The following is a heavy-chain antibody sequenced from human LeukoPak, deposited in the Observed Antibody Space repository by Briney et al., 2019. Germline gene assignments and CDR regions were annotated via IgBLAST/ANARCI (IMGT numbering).Heavy chain of an antibody. J-gene: IGHJ1*01. CDR3: ASTTGTTKGYLQH. CDR1: GYTFTSYY. D-gene: IGHD1-7*01. V-gene: IGHV1-46*01. CDR2: INPSGGST. Sequence: ASVKVSCKASGYTFTSYYMHWVRQAPGQGLEWMGIINPSGGSTSYAQKFQGRVTMTRDTSTSTVYMELSSLRSEDTAVYYCASTTGTTKGYLQHWGQGTLVTVSS.